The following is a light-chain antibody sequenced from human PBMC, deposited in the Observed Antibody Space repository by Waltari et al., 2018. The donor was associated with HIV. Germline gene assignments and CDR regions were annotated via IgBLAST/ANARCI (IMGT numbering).Light chain of an antibody. CDR3: QSYDSSLNGWV. J-gene: IGLJ3*02. Sequence: QSVLTQPPSVSGAPGQNVTVSCPWSRSNIRTSYDVYCYQFLPRALPKPLIYGNALRPAGVSGRFSGSCSGTSASLAITGLQPADEADYCCQSYDSSLNGWVFGGGTKVTVL. V-gene: IGLV1-40*01. CDR2: GNA. CDR1: RSNIRTSYD.